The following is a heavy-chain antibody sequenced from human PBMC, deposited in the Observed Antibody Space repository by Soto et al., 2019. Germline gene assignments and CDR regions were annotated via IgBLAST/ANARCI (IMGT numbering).Heavy chain of an antibody. CDR2: ISAYNGNT. CDR3: ARDLLWFGEPYPLYYYGRDF. V-gene: IGHV1-18*01. Sequence: QVQLVQSGAEVKKPGASVKVSCKASGYTFTSYGISWVRQAPGQGLEWMGWISAYNGNTNYAQKLQGRVTMTTDTSTSTAYMEIRCPTSDETAVYYCARDLLWFGEPYPLYYYGRDFWGQGTTVTVSS. J-gene: IGHJ6*02. CDR1: GYTFTSYG. D-gene: IGHD3-10*01.